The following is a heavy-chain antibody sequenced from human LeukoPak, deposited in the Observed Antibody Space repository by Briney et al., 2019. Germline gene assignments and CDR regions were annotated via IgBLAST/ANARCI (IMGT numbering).Heavy chain of an antibody. CDR2: IGTAGDT. V-gene: IGHV3-13*01. CDR1: GFTFSSYD. Sequence: GGSLRLSCAASGFTFSSYDMHWVRQATGKGLEWVSVIGTAGDTYYPGSVKGRFTISRENAKNSLYLQMNSLRAEDTAVYYCARDPYNGSYGDDYYYYMDVWGKGTTVTISS. D-gene: IGHD1-26*01. CDR3: ARDPYNGSYGDDYYYYMDV. J-gene: IGHJ6*03.